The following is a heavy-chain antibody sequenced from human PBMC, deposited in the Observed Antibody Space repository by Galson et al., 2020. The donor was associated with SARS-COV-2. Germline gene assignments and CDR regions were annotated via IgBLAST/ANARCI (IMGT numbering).Heavy chain of an antibody. V-gene: IGHV3-23*01. D-gene: IGHD6-13*01. J-gene: IGHJ4*02. Sequence: TGGSLRLSCAASGFTFSSYAMTWVRQAPGKGLEWVSTISGTGGTEYYADSVKGRFTISRDNSQDTLYLQMNSLRAEDTAVYYCAKGRSWIDAPFDYWGQGTLVTGSS. CDR3: AKGRSWIDAPFDY. CDR2: ISGTGGTE. CDR1: GFTFSSYA.